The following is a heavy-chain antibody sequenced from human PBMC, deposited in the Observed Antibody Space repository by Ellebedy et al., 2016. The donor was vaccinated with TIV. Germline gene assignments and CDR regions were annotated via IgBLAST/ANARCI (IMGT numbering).Heavy chain of an antibody. CDR3: TRGGTSYSDY. Sequence: SETLSLTCTVSGGSISSSSYYWGWIRQPPGKGLECIGSIYYSGFNYYNPSLKSRVTISVDTSKNQFSLKLSSVTAADTAMYYCTRGGTSYSDYWGQGTLVTVSS. CDR2: IYYSGFN. J-gene: IGHJ4*02. V-gene: IGHV4-39*07. CDR1: GGSISSSSYY. D-gene: IGHD1-1*01.